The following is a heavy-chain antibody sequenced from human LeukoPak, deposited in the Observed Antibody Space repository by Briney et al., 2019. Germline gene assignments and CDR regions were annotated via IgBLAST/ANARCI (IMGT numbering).Heavy chain of an antibody. CDR3: ARASGITIFGVVTQFACYFDY. CDR1: GGSISTSSYY. Sequence: PSETLSLTCTVSGGSISTSSYYWGWIRQPPGKGLEWIGCFYYSGSTYYHPSIQNRVTMSVDTSKNQYSLELRSVTAADTAVYYCARASGITIFGVVTQFACYFDYWGQGTLVTVSS. D-gene: IGHD3-3*01. V-gene: IGHV4-39*07. J-gene: IGHJ4*02. CDR2: FYYSGST.